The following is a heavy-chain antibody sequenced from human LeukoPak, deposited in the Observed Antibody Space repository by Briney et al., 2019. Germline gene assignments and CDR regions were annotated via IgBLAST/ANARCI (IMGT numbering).Heavy chain of an antibody. J-gene: IGHJ4*02. V-gene: IGHV3-30*02. CDR1: GFTYSSYG. CDR3: AKSGYNRFDY. D-gene: IGHD5-24*01. Sequence: GGSLRLSCAASGFTYSSYGMHWVRQAPGKGLEWVAFIRYDGSNKYYADSVKGRFTISRDNSKNTLYLQMNSLRAEDTAVYFCAKSGYNRFDYWGQGTLVTVSS. CDR2: IRYDGSNK.